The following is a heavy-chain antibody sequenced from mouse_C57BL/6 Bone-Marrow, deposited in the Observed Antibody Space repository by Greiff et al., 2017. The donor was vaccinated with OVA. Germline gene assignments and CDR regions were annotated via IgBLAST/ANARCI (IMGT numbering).Heavy chain of an antibody. V-gene: IGHV1-64*01. D-gene: IGHD1-1*01. CDR3: ARDYYGSSYLFAY. CDR2: IHPNSGST. CDR1: GYTFTSYW. J-gene: IGHJ3*01. Sequence: QVQLQQPGAELVKPGASVKLSCKASGYTFTSYWMHWVKQRPGQGLEWIGMIHPNSGSTNYNEKFKSKATLTVDKSSSTAYMQLSSLTSEDSAVYYYARDYYGSSYLFAYWGQGTLVTVSA.